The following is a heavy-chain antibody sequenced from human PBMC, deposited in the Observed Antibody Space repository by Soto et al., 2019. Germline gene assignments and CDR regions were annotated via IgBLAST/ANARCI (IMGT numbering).Heavy chain of an antibody. CDR1: VFTFSTYA. J-gene: IGHJ6*02. CDR2: ISGSGGST. Sequence: PWWSLRLSCSASVFTFSTYAMSWFRQAPGKGLEWVSTISGSGGSTYYADSVKGRFTISRDNSKNTLFLQMNSLGAEDTAVYYSAKSGGYSASSAAHYAMDVWGQGTTVTVSS. V-gene: IGHV3-23*01. D-gene: IGHD6-6*01. CDR3: AKSGGYSASSAAHYAMDV.